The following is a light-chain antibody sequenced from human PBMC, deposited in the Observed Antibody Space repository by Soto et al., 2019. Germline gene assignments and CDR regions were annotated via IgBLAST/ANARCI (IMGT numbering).Light chain of an antibody. V-gene: IGLV2-8*01. CDR2: EVT. CDR1: SSDVGFFNY. J-gene: IGLJ1*01. Sequence: QSVLTQPASVSGSPGQSITISCAGTSSDVGFFNYVSWYQQHPGKAPKLIIYEVTKRPSGVPDRFSGSKSGNTASLTVSGLQAEDEADYYCSSYSGTNNYVFGTGTKVTVL. CDR3: SSYSGTNNYV.